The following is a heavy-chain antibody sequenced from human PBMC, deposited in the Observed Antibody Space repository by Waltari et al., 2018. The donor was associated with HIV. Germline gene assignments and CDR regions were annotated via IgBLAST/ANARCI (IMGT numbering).Heavy chain of an antibody. D-gene: IGHD3-10*01. CDR1: GFDFSHAG. CDR2: IKRKIDGGTA. V-gene: IGHV3-15*01. Sequence: EVRLVESGGGWLKPGGSHILPCKAPGFDFSHAGMRWVRQAAGKGLEWLGRIKRKIDGGTADYTESVQGRFSISRDDSKNTVYLEMNSLKIEDTAVYYCTTDKSWSPDYWGQGTLVTVSS. CDR3: TTDKSWSPDY. J-gene: IGHJ4*02.